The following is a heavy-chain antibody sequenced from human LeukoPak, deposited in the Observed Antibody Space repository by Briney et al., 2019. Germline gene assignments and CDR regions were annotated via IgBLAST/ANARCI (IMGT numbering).Heavy chain of an antibody. Sequence: ASVKVSFKASGYTFTSYGISWVRQAPGQGLEWMGWISAYNGNTNYAQKLQGRVTMTTDTSTSTAYMELRSLRSDDTAVYYCARDYYGSGSYEIDYWGQGTLVTVSS. CDR3: ARDYYGSGSYEIDY. CDR2: ISAYNGNT. CDR1: GYTFTSYG. D-gene: IGHD3-10*01. J-gene: IGHJ4*02. V-gene: IGHV1-18*04.